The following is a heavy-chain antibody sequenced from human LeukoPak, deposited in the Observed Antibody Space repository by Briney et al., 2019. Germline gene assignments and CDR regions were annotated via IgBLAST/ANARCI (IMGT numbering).Heavy chain of an antibody. D-gene: IGHD5-18*01. J-gene: IGHJ4*02. CDR3: ARDLSGVTGYTYGRGIDY. Sequence: PGGSLRLSCAASGFTFSSYDMHWVRQATGKGLEWVSAIGTAGDTYYPGSVKGRFTISRENAKNSLYLQMNSLRAEDTAVYYCARDLSGVTGYTYGRGIDYWGQGTLVTVSS. CDR1: GFTFSSYD. V-gene: IGHV3-13*01. CDR2: IGTAGDT.